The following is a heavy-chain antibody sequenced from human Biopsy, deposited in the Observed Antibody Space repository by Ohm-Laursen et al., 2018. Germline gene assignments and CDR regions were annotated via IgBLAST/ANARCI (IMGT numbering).Heavy chain of an antibody. CDR3: ARDSTIYTVTTADY. CDR2: IWYDGSNK. D-gene: IGHD4-11*01. Sequence: SLRLSCTASGFTFSNYGMRWVRQAPGKGLEWLAVIWYDGSNKYYGDSVQGRFTISRDNSKNTVYLQMNSLRAEDTAIYYCARDSTIYTVTTADYWGQGTLVTVSS. V-gene: IGHV3-33*01. CDR1: GFTFSNYG. J-gene: IGHJ4*02.